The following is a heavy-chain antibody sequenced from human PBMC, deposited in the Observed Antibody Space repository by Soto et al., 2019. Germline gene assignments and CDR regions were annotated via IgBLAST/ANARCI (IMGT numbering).Heavy chain of an antibody. CDR3: AKGLEPPAIYYYYSMDV. CDR2: ISGSGGST. D-gene: IGHD1-1*01. Sequence: EVQLLESGGGLVQPGGSLRLSCAASGFTCSSYAMSWVRQAPGKGLEWVSAISGSGGSTYYADSVKGRFTISRDNSKNTLYLQMNSLRAEDTAVYCCAKGLEPPAIYYYYSMDVWGQGTTVTVSS. CDR1: GFTCSSYA. V-gene: IGHV3-23*01. J-gene: IGHJ6*02.